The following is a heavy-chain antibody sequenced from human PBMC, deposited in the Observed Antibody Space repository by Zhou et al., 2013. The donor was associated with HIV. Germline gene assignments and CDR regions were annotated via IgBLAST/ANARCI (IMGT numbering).Heavy chain of an antibody. CDR1: GGTFSSYA. V-gene: IGHV1-69*04. CDR3: ARTPDVLLWFRQTYYMDV. CDR2: IIPILGIA. Sequence: QVQLVQSGAEVKKPGSSVKVSCKASGGTFSSYAISWVRQAPGQGLEWMGRIIPILGIANYAQKFQGRVTITADKSTSTAYMELSSLRSEDTAVYYCARTPDVLLWFRQTYYMDVWGKGTTVTVSS. J-gene: IGHJ6*03. D-gene: IGHD3-10*01.